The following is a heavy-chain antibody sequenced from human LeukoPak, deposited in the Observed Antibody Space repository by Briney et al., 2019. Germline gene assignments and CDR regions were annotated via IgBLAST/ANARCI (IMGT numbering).Heavy chain of an antibody. CDR2: ISGSGGST. D-gene: IGHD6-6*01. CDR1: GFTFSSYA. V-gene: IGHV3-23*01. J-gene: IGHJ4*02. Sequence: PGGSLRLSCAASGFTFSSYAIGWVRHAPGKALEWVSAISGSGGSTYYADSVKGRFTISRDNSKNMLYLQMNSLRAEDTALYYCAKDHLGGYSSSPFAYWGQGTLVTVSS. CDR3: AKDHLGGYSSSPFAY.